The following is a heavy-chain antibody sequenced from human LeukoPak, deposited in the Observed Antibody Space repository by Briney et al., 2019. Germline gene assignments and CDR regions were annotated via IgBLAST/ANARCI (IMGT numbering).Heavy chain of an antibody. D-gene: IGHD3-10*01. J-gene: IGHJ4*02. V-gene: IGHV1-18*04. Sequence: ASVKVSCKASGYTFTSYGISWVRQAPGQGLEWMGWISAYNGNTNYAQKLQGRVTMTTDTSASTAYLELSSLRSEDTAMFYCASGYYGSETSFDFWGQGTLVTVSS. CDR2: ISAYNGNT. CDR3: ASGYYGSETSFDF. CDR1: GYTFTSYG.